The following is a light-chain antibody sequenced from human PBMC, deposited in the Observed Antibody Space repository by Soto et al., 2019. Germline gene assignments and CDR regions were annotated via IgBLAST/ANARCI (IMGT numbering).Light chain of an antibody. Sequence: IVLTQYPATLCLSPGERATLSCRASQSVRSFLAWYQQKPGQAPRLLIYDASNRATGVPGRFSGSGSGTDFTRTISSLEPEEFAGYYCQQRSSWPPALSFGGGTKVDIK. CDR1: QSVRSF. CDR3: QQRSSWPPALS. J-gene: IGKJ4*01. CDR2: DAS. V-gene: IGKV3-11*01.